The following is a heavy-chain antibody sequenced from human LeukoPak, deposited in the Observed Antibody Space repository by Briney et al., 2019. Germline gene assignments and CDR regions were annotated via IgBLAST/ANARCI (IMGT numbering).Heavy chain of an antibody. CDR3: AKDHSAYGWPTFEY. CDR1: GLGQHILA. J-gene: IGHJ4*02. Sequence: QSGGSVSLLHAVCGLGQHILAVRWARVPRGRGLEWLESITKYDGQVYYAHSVRGRFSISRDTSQNELYLQIKGLTADDSAMYFCAKDHSAYGWPTFEYWGRGTLVTVSS. V-gene: IGHV3-23*01. CDR2: ITKYDGQV. D-gene: IGHD6-19*01.